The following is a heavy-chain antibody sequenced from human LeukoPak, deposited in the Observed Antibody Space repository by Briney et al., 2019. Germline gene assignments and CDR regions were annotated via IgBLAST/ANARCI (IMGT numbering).Heavy chain of an antibody. Sequence: PSETLSLTCAVYGGSFRGYYWSWIRQPPGKGLEWIGEINHSGSTNYNPSLKSRVTISVDTSKNQFSLKLSSVTAADTAVYYCARGRLSGPGYCSGGSCLYYFDYWGQGTLVTVSS. J-gene: IGHJ4*02. CDR3: ARGRLSGPGYCSGGSCLYYFDY. CDR1: GGSFRGYY. V-gene: IGHV4-34*01. D-gene: IGHD2-15*01. CDR2: INHSGST.